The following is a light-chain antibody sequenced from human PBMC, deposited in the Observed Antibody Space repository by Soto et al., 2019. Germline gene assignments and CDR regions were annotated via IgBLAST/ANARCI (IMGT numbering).Light chain of an antibody. CDR3: QQYGSRSIT. CDR2: GSS. V-gene: IGKV3-20*01. J-gene: IGKJ5*01. Sequence: EIVLTQSPGTLSLSPGERATLSCRASQSLSGNYLAWYQQKPGQAPRLLIYGSSNRATGIPDRFSGSGSGTDFTLTITRLEPEEFAVFYCQQYGSRSITFGQGTRLEIK. CDR1: QSLSGNY.